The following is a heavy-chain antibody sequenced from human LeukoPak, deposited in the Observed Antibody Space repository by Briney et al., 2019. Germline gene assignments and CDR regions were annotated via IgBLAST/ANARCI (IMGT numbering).Heavy chain of an antibody. CDR1: GFTFTDYS. Sequence: GGSLRLSCAASGFTFTDYSMNWVRQAPGKGLEWVSSMNSDGSHIYHAGSVEGRFTISRDNARNSLYLQMNGLRDEDTAVYYCARGSFGVFDYWGQGIPVTVSS. D-gene: IGHD3-10*01. CDR2: MNSDGSHI. V-gene: IGHV3-48*02. CDR3: ARGSFGVFDY. J-gene: IGHJ4*02.